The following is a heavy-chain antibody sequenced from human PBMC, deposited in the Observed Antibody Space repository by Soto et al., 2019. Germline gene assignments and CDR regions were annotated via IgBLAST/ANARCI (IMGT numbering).Heavy chain of an antibody. CDR1: GFTFSSSG. V-gene: IGHV3-30*18. D-gene: IGHD3-22*01. CDR2: ISYDGTNK. Sequence: GGSLRLSCAASGFTFSSSGMHWVRQAPGKGLEWVAVISYDGTNKYYADSVKGRFTISRDNSKNTLYLQMNSQRAEETAVYYCAKDHHYHSSGYYPFDYWGQGTLVTVSS. CDR3: AKDHHYHSSGYYPFDY. J-gene: IGHJ4*02.